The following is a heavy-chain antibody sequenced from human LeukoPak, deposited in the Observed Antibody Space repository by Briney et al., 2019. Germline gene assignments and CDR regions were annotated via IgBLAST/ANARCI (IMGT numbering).Heavy chain of an antibody. Sequence: QPGGSLRLSCAASGFTFSSYEMNWVRQAPGKGLEWVSYISSSGSTIYYADSVKGRFTISRDNAKNSLYLQMNSLRAEDTAVYYCARALYDAYYYDSSGYFGLGYWGQGTLVTVSS. V-gene: IGHV3-48*03. CDR2: ISSSGSTI. J-gene: IGHJ4*02. CDR1: GFTFSSYE. D-gene: IGHD3-22*01. CDR3: ARALYDAYYYDSSGYFGLGY.